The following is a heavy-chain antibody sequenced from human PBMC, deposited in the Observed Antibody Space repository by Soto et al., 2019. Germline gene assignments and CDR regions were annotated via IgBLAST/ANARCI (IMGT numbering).Heavy chain of an antibody. Sequence: GSLRLSCAASGCTFSSYSMNWVRQAPGKGLEWVSYISSSSSTIYYADSVKGRFTISRDNAKNSLYLQVNSLRAEDTAVYYCARDMGFDYWGQGTLVTVSS. D-gene: IGHD1-26*01. CDR2: ISSSSSTI. CDR3: ARDMGFDY. CDR1: GCTFSSYS. J-gene: IGHJ4*02. V-gene: IGHV3-48*01.